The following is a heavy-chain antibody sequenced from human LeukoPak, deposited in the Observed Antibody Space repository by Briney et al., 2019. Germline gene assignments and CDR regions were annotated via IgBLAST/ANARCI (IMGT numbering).Heavy chain of an antibody. J-gene: IGHJ4*02. V-gene: IGHV1-46*01. CDR3: ARDYYDSSGYYYAGY. CDR1: GYTFTSYH. D-gene: IGHD3-22*01. CDR2: INPSGGTT. Sequence: ASVKVSCKASGYTFTSYHMHWVRQAPGQGLEWMGIINPSGGTTNYAQKLQGRVTMTTDTSTSTAYMELRSLRSDDTAVYYCARDYYDSSGYYYAGYWGQGTLVTVSS.